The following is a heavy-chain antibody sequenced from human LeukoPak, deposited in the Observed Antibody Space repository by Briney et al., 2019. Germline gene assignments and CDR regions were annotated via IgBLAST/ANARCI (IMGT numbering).Heavy chain of an antibody. V-gene: IGHV4-39*01. J-gene: IGHJ5*02. CDR1: GGSISSSSYY. D-gene: IGHD3-22*01. Sequence: SETLSLTCTVSGGSISSSSYYWGWLRQPPGMGREWIVSFYYSESTYYKPCLKSRVTISVDTSKNQFSLKLSSVTAADTAVYYCARYCLNYYDSSGDNWFDPRGQGTLGTVSS. CDR2: FYYSEST. CDR3: ARYCLNYYDSSGDNWFDP.